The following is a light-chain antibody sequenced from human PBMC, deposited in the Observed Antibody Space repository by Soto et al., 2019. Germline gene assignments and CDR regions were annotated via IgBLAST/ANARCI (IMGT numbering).Light chain of an antibody. CDR2: EVS. Sequence: HCVLTQPASVSGSPGESITISCTGTSSDVGSYNLVSWYQQHPGKAPKLMIYEVSKRPSGVSNRFSGSKSGNTASLTISGLQAEDEADYYGCSYAGSSTFVVVGGGTKVTDL. CDR1: SSDVGSYNL. J-gene: IGLJ2*01. V-gene: IGLV2-23*02. CDR3: CSYAGSSTFVV.